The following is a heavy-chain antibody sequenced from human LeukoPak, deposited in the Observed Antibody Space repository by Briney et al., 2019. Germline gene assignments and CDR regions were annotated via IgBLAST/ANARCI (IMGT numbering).Heavy chain of an antibody. CDR3: AGGNVFWSGYPLPY. V-gene: IGHV3-30-3*01. Sequence: GGSLRLSCAASGFTFSSYAMHWVRQAPGKGLEWVAVISYDGSNKYYADSVKGRFTISRDNSKNTLYLQMNSLRAEDTAVYYCAGGNVFWSGYPLPYWGQGTLVTVSS. CDR1: GFTFSSYA. CDR2: ISYDGSNK. D-gene: IGHD3-3*01. J-gene: IGHJ4*02.